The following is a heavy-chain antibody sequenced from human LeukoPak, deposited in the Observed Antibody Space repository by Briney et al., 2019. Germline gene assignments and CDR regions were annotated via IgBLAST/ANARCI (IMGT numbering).Heavy chain of an antibody. V-gene: IGHV4-34*01. J-gene: IGHJ5*02. CDR3: ARVVTAIP. D-gene: IGHD2-21*02. Sequence: SETLSLTCAVYGGSFSGYYWSWIRQPPGKGLEWIGEINHSGSTNYNPSLKSRVTLSVDTSKNQFSLKLSSVTAADTAVYYCARVVTAIPWGQGTLVTVSS. CDR2: INHSGST. CDR1: GGSFSGYY.